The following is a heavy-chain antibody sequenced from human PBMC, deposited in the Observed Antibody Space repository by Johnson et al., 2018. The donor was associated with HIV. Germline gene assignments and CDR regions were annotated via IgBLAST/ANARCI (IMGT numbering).Heavy chain of an antibody. CDR1: GFTFSSYA. J-gene: IGHJ3*02. CDR2: ISYDGSNK. Sequence: QVQLVESGGGVVQPGRSLRLSCAASGFTFSSYAMHWVRQAPGNGLDWVAVISYDGSNKYYADSVKGRFTISRDNSKNTLYLQMNSLRAEDTAVYYCARDRVITFGGVIGRGAFDIWGQGTMVTVSS. V-gene: IGHV3-30-3*01. CDR3: ARDRVITFGGVIGRGAFDI. D-gene: IGHD3-16*02.